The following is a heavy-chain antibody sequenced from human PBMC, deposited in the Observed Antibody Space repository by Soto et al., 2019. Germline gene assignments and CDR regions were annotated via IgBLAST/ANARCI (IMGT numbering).Heavy chain of an antibody. CDR3: TTSNLGVDF. D-gene: IGHD1-1*01. CDR1: GLIVSDVW. CDR2: IKTKPDDGTI. J-gene: IGHJ4*02. V-gene: IGHV3-15*01. Sequence: XGSLRLSCAASGLIVSDVWMTWVRQAPGKGLEWVGRIKTKPDDGTIDYAAPVRGRFTISRDDSKNTLYLQMTSLTPDDTGVYYCTTSNLGVDFWGPGTLVTVSS.